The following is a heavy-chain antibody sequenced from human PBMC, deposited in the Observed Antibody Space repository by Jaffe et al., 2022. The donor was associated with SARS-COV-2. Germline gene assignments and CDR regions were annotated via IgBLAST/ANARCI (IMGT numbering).Heavy chain of an antibody. D-gene: IGHD5-12*01. CDR2: IKQDGSEK. J-gene: IGHJ5*02. Sequence: EVQLVESGGGLVQPGGSLRLSCAASGFTFSSYWMSWVRQAPGKGLEWVANIKQDGSEKYYVDSVKGRFTISRDNAKNSLYLQMNSLRAEDTAVYYCARSTTLGYSGYEQTNWFDPWGQGTLVTVSS. V-gene: IGHV3-7*01. CDR1: GFTFSSYW. CDR3: ARSTTLGYSGYEQTNWFDP.